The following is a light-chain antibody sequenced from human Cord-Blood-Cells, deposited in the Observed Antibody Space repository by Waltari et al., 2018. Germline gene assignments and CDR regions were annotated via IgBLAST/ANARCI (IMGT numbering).Light chain of an antibody. V-gene: IGKV1-39*01. CDR1: QSISSY. CDR2: AAS. CDR3: QQSYSTPPYS. J-gene: IGKJ2*03. Sequence: DIQMTQSPSSLSASVGDRVTIPCRASQSISSYLNWYQQKPGKPPKLLIYAASSLQSGVPSRFSGSGSGTDFTLTISSLQPEDFATYYCQQSYSTPPYSFGQGTKLEIK.